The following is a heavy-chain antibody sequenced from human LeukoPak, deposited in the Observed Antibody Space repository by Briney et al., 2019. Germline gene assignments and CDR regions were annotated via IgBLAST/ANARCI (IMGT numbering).Heavy chain of an antibody. V-gene: IGHV4-39*01. CDR3: ARHEAQDFDY. Sequence: SETLSLTCTVPGGSISSSNYYWGWIRQPPGKGLEWIGSIYYSGTTYYSSSLKSRVIISVDTSKNQFSLKLSSVTATDTAVYYCARHEAQDFDYWGQGTLVTVSS. CDR1: GGSISSSNYY. J-gene: IGHJ4*02. CDR2: IYYSGTT.